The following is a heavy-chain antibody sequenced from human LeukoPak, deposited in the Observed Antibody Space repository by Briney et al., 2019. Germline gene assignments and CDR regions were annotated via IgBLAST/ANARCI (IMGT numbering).Heavy chain of an antibody. J-gene: IGHJ4*02. CDR1: GFTFSSYG. Sequence: GGFLRLSCAASGFTFSSYGMHWVRQAPGKGLEWVAFIRYDGSNKYYADSVKGRFTISRDNSKNTLYLQMNSLRAEDTAVYYCAKWGGGDYRDYWGQGTLVTVSS. CDR2: IRYDGSNK. D-gene: IGHD4-11*01. CDR3: AKWGGGDYRDY. V-gene: IGHV3-30*02.